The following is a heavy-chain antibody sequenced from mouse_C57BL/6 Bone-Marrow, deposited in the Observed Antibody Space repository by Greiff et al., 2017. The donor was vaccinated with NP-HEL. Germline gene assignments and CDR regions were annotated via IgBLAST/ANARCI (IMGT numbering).Heavy chain of an antibody. V-gene: IGHV1-69*01. Sequence: VQLQQPGAELVMPGASVKLSCKASGYTFTSYWMHWVKQRPGQGLEWIGEIDPSYSYTNYNQKFKGKSTLTVDKSSSTAYMQLSSLTSEDSAVYYCARFYYGGDYWGQGTTLTVSS. CDR3: ARFYYGGDY. J-gene: IGHJ2*01. CDR2: IDPSYSYT. CDR1: GYTFTSYW. D-gene: IGHD1-1*01.